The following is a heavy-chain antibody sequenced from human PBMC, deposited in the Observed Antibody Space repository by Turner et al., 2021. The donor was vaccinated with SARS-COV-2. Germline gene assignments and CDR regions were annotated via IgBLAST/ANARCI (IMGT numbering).Heavy chain of an antibody. V-gene: IGHV1-69*01. D-gene: IGHD3-10*01. J-gene: IGHJ6*02. CDR3: ARGKNYYGSGSYYPTHYYYGMDV. CDR1: GGTFSSDA. Sequence: QVQLVQSGAEVKKPGSSVQVSCKASGGTFSSDAISCVRQAPGQGLEWMGGIIPISGTANYAQKFQGRVTITADESTSTAYMELSSLRSEDTAVYYCARGKNYYGSGSYYPTHYYYGMDVWGQGTTVTVSS. CDR2: IIPISGTA.